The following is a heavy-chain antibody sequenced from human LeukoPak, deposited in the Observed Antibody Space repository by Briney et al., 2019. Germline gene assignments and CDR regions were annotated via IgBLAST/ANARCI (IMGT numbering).Heavy chain of an antibody. V-gene: IGHV4-31*03. D-gene: IGHD5-18*01. CDR1: GGSISSGGYS. CDR2: IYYSGST. CDR3: ASLNTANDY. Sequence: SETLSLTCTVSGGSISSGGYSWSWIRQHPGKGLEWIGYIYYSGSTYYNPSLKSRVTISVDTSKNQFSLKLSSVTAADTAVYYCASLNTANDYWGQGTLVTVSS. J-gene: IGHJ4*02.